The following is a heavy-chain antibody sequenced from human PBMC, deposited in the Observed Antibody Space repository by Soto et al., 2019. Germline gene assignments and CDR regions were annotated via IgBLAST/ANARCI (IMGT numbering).Heavy chain of an antibody. J-gene: IGHJ6*02. D-gene: IGHD3-3*01. CDR1: GGSISASSYY. Sequence: SSETLSLTCTVSGGSISASSYYWGWIRQPPGKGLEWIGYIYYSGSTYYNPSLKSRVTISVDTSKNQFSLKLSSVTAADTAVYYCARDSPIFPYYYYYGMDVWGQGTTVTVSS. CDR3: ARDSPIFPYYYYYGMDV. CDR2: IYYSGST. V-gene: IGHV4-30-4*08.